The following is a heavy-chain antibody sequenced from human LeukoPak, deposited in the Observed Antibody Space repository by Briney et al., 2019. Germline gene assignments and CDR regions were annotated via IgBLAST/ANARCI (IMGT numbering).Heavy chain of an antibody. D-gene: IGHD2-21*02. Sequence: ASVKVSCKASGYTFTAYYVHWVRQAPGQGLEWMGWINPNSGGTDYAHKFQGRVTMTGDTSIRTAYMELSGLTSDDTAVYYCVRDPSSDWGFDPWGQGTLVTVSS. CDR1: GYTFTAYY. CDR2: INPNSGGT. J-gene: IGHJ5*02. CDR3: VRDPSSDWGFDP. V-gene: IGHV1-2*02.